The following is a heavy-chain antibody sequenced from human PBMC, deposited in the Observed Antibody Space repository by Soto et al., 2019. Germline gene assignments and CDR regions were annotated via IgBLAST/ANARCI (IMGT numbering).Heavy chain of an antibody. D-gene: IGHD3-22*01. CDR2: ISFDGSSQ. CDR3: AKDQDTSGYYSVGD. J-gene: IGHJ4*02. Sequence: QVQLVESGGGVVQPGRSLRLSCAASGFKLRSHTMHWVRQAPGQGLEWVAVISFDGSSQYYADFVKGRFTVSRDNSKTTLYLQLNSLRAEDTALYFCAKDQDTSGYYSVGDWGRGTLVTVSS. CDR1: GFKLRSHT. V-gene: IGHV3-30-3*01.